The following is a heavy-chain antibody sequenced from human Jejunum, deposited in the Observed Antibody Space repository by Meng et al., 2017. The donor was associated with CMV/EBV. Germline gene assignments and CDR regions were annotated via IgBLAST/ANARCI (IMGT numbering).Heavy chain of an antibody. V-gene: IGHV3-7*01. CDR2: IKYDGSDK. J-gene: IGHJ3*02. CDR3: AVTLNDASHI. Sequence: CAASGFTFSISWMTWVRQAPGKGLEWVANIKYDGSDKIYLDSLKGRFTISRDNAKNTLYLQVNSLRAEDTAVYYCAVTLNDASHIWGQGTMVTVSS. D-gene: IGHD1-14*01. CDR1: GFTFSISW.